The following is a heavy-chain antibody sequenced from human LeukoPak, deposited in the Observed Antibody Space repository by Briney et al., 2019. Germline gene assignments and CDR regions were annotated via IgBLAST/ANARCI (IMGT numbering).Heavy chain of an antibody. CDR3: ARGPYTDY. CDR2: ISYDGSNK. CDR1: GFTFSSYG. Sequence: GGSLRLSCAASGFTFSSYGMHWVRQAPGKGLEWVAVISYDGSNKYYADSVKGRFTISRDNSKNTLYLQMNSLRAEDTAVYYCARGPYTDYWGQGTLVTVSS. J-gene: IGHJ4*02. V-gene: IGHV3-30*03. D-gene: IGHD2-2*02.